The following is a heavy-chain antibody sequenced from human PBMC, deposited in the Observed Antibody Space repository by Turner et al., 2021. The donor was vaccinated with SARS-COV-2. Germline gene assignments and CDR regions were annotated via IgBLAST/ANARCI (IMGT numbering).Heavy chain of an antibody. Sequence: EVQLVASGGVLVQRGASLRLSCSASGFTFSCSAMHWVRQTTGKGMEYGSAISSYGGSTYYAACVKGRFTLSREKSKNTLYLQTGSLTAEDTAVYCCVKGSYWGQGTLVTVSS. J-gene: IGHJ4*02. V-gene: IGHV3-64D*06. CDR2: ISSYGGST. CDR3: VKGSY. CDR1: GFTFSCSA.